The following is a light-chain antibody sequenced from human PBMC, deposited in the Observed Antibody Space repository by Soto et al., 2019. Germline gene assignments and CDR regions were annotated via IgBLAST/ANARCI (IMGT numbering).Light chain of an antibody. Sequence: DIQMTQSPSSLSASVGDRVTITCRASQDISNHLAWFQQKPGKAPKSLIAAASSLQSGVPSTFRGSGSGTDFTLTISSLQSEDFATSYCQQYNSYPVSFGGGTKVEIK. CDR3: QQYNSYPVS. J-gene: IGKJ4*01. V-gene: IGKV1-16*01. CDR2: AAS. CDR1: QDISNH.